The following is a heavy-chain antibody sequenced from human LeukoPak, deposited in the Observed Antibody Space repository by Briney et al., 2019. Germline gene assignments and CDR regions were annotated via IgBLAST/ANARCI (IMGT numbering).Heavy chain of an antibody. V-gene: IGHV3-64D*06. Sequence: PGRSLRLSCEASGFTFNSYSLHWVRQAPGKGLEHVSAISSSGISTYNADSVKGRLSISRDNSKNILYLQMSSLRAEDTAIYYCVKDLGYGDGLWATAFDNWGQGTLVTVSS. J-gene: IGHJ4*02. CDR3: VKDLGYGDGLWATAFDN. D-gene: IGHD4-17*01. CDR1: GFTFNSYS. CDR2: ISSSGIST.